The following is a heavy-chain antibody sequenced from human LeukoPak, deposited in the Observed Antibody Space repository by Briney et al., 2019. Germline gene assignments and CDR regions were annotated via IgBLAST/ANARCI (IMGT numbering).Heavy chain of an antibody. CDR3: AKVEAYYYDSSGYYFDY. CDR2: ISGSGGST. CDR1: GFTFSSYA. J-gene: IGHJ4*02. Sequence: GGSLRLSCAASGFTFSSYAMSWVRQAPGKGLEWVSAISGSGGSTYYADSVKGRFTISRDNPKNTLYLQMNSLRAEDTAVYYCAKVEAYYYDSSGYYFDYWGQGTLVTVSS. D-gene: IGHD3-22*01. V-gene: IGHV3-23*01.